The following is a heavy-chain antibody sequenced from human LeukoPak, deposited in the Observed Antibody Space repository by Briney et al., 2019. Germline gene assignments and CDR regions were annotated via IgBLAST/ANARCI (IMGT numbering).Heavy chain of an antibody. D-gene: IGHD6-6*01. V-gene: IGHV3-23*01. CDR3: AKDRTTAARIFDY. Sequence: PGGSLRLSCAASGFTFSSSAMSWVRQVPGKGLEWVSGISASGGSTSYADSVRGRFTISRDNSKNTLYVQMNSLRDEDTAVYYCAKDRTTAARIFDYWGQGTLVTVSS. J-gene: IGHJ4*02. CDR1: GFTFSSSA. CDR2: ISASGGST.